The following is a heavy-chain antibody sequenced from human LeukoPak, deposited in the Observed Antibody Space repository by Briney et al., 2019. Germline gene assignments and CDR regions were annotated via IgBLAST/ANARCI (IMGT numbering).Heavy chain of an antibody. V-gene: IGHV3-23*01. D-gene: IGHD3-16*01. J-gene: IGHJ4*02. Sequence: GGSLRLSCAASGLSFSTFAMSWVRQGPARGLEWVSSLRGNGETFYTESVKGRFTLSSDSSRNTVYLHLNNLKVEDTAMYYCARASWVSSTDAVRWGQGTLVTVSS. CDR3: ARASWVSSTDAVR. CDR1: GLSFSTFA. CDR2: LRGNGET.